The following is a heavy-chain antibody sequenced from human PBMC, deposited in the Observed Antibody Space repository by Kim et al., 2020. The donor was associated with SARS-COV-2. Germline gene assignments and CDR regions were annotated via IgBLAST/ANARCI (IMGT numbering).Heavy chain of an antibody. J-gene: IGHJ4*02. D-gene: IGHD3-22*01. CDR2: IYYTGKT. Sequence: SETLSLTCSVSGGSISNSAFYWGWVRQPPGGGLEWIASIYYTGKTYYNPSLQSRVTIFVDTSKNRFSLRLTAMTAADTAVYYCARIHPSGSAYSGGDYWGPGTLLTVSS. CDR1: GGSISNSAFY. V-gene: IGHV4-39*01. CDR3: ARIHPSGSAYSGGDY.